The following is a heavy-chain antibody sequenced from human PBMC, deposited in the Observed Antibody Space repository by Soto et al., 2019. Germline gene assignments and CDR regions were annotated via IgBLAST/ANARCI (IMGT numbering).Heavy chain of an antibody. J-gene: IGHJ5*02. D-gene: IGHD3-22*01. CDR1: GASISSGDYY. CDR3: ARDRYNYDSSGYLAGWFDP. V-gene: IGHV4-30-4*01. Sequence: QVQLQESGPGLVKPSQTLSLTCTVSGASISSGDYYWSWIRQPPGKGLEWIGYIYSSGSTDYNSSLKSRLTISGDTSKNRFSLKLSSVTAADTAVYYCARDRYNYDSSGYLAGWFDPWGQGTLVTVSS. CDR2: IYSSGST.